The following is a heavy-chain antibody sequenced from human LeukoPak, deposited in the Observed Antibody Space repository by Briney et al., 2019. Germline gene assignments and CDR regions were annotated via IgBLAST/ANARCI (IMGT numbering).Heavy chain of an antibody. V-gene: IGHV4-59*11. CDR3: SRLAKCDGNCYSFDL. CDR1: GDSITTHP. Sequence: PSGTLSLTCTVSGDSITTHPWSWVRQTSGKGLDYIGFIDSNGNTNYNPSLKTRVIISSDTSTNQISLTLNSVAAADTAVYYCSRLAKCDGNCYSFDLWGQGMLVTVSS. J-gene: IGHJ4*02. CDR2: IDSNGNT. D-gene: IGHD2-15*01.